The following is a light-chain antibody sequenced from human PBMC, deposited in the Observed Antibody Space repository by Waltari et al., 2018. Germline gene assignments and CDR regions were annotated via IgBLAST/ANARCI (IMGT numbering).Light chain of an antibody. CDR2: DAS. Sequence: DIQMTQSPSSLSAAVGDRVTITCRASQGIRNNLAWFQQKPVKAPKSLIFDASSLQSGVPSKFSGSGSGTDFTLTINNLQPEDFATYHCQQYNSYPFTFGGGTKVEIK. CDR1: QGIRNN. J-gene: IGKJ4*01. V-gene: IGKV1-16*02. CDR3: QQYNSYPFT.